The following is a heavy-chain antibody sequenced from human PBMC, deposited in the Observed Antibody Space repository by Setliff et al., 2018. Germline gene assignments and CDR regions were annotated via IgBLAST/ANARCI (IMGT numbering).Heavy chain of an antibody. J-gene: IGHJ5*02. D-gene: IGHD3-3*01. CDR2: INAGNGNI. V-gene: IGHV1-3*01. CDR3: ARGRRGNYDFWSGYSNWFDP. Sequence: EASVKVSCKASGDTSTTYAIHWVRQAPGQGLEWMGWINAGNGNIRYSQNFQGRVTITRDTSASTAYMELSSLRSEDTAVYYCARGRRGNYDFWSGYSNWFDPWGQGTLVTVSS. CDR1: GDTSTTYA.